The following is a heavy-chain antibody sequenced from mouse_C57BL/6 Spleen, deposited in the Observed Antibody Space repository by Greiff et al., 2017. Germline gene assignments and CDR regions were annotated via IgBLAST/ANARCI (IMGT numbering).Heavy chain of an antibody. J-gene: IGHJ4*01. D-gene: IGHD1-1*01. Sequence: VKLVESGPGLVQPSQSLSITCTVSGFSLTSYGVHWVRQSPGKGLEWLGVIWSGGSTDYNAAFISRLSISKDNSKSQVFFKMNSLQADDTAIYYCATITTVVDYYAMDYWGQGTSVTVSS. CDR3: ATITTVVDYYAMDY. CDR1: GFSLTSYG. V-gene: IGHV2-2*01. CDR2: IWSGGST.